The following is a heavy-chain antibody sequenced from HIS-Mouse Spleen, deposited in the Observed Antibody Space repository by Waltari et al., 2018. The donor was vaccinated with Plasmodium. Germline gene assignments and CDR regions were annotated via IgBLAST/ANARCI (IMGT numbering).Heavy chain of an antibody. J-gene: IGHJ4*02. Sequence: EVQLVESGGGLVKPGGSLRLSCAASGFTFSSYSMNWVRQAPGKGLEWVSSISSSSTYIYYADSVKGRLTISRDNAKNSLYLQMNSLRAEDTAVYDCARDRSAAALLGYWGQGTLVTVSS. CDR3: ARDRSAAALLGY. V-gene: IGHV3-21*01. CDR2: ISSSSTYI. CDR1: GFTFSSYS. D-gene: IGHD6-13*01.